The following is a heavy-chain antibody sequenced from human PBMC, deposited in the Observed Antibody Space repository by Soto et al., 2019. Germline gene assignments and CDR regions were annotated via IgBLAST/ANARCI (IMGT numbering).Heavy chain of an antibody. CDR1: GFTFSSYA. D-gene: IGHD6-13*01. CDR2: ISGSGGST. CDR3: ARHSSSTAWGYYYGMDV. V-gene: IGHV3-23*01. J-gene: IGHJ6*02. Sequence: GGSLRLSCAASGFTFSSYAMSWVRQAPGKGLEWVSAISGSGGSTYYADSVKGRFTISRDNSKNTLYLQMNSLRAEDTAVYYCARHSSSTAWGYYYGMDVWGQGTTVTVSS.